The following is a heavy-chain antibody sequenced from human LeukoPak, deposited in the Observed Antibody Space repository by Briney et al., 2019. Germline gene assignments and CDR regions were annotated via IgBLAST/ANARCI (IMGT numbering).Heavy chain of an antibody. CDR2: IYYNGIT. J-gene: IGHJ4*02. Sequence: SETLSLTCAVSGGSISNYYWSWIRQPPGKGLEWIAFIYYNGITNYNPSLRSRVTISAETSKNQFSLKVSSVTAADTAVYYCARAPGVMTAFDYWGQGALVTVSS. CDR1: GGSISNYY. D-gene: IGHD2-21*02. CDR3: ARAPGVMTAFDY. V-gene: IGHV4-59*01.